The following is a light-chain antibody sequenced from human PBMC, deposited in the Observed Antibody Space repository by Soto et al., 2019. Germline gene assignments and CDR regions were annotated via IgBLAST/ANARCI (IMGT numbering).Light chain of an antibody. V-gene: IGKV3-11*01. CDR2: DAS. CDR3: QQRSNWLIT. J-gene: IGKJ5*01. CDR1: QGVSSY. Sequence: EIVLTQSPATLSLSPGERATLSCRASQGVSSYLAWYQQKPGQAPRPLIYDASNRATGIPARFSGSGSGTDFTLTISSLEPEDFAVYYCQQRSNWLITFGQGTRLEI.